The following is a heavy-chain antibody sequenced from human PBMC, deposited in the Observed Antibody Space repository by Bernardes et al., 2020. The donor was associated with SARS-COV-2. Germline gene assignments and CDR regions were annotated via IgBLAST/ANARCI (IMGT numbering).Heavy chain of an antibody. D-gene: IGHD2-15*01. J-gene: IGHJ4*02. V-gene: IGHV4-59*01. CDR2: VFENGNT. CDR3: ARRARVGGSHFDT. CDR1: GGSISSYH. Sequence: SETLSLTCTVSGGSISSYHWSWIRQSPEKGLEWIGYVFENGNTNYSPSLRNRVTISIDTSNNQFSLTLKSVTAADTAVYYCARRARVGGSHFDTWGQGIPGTVSS.